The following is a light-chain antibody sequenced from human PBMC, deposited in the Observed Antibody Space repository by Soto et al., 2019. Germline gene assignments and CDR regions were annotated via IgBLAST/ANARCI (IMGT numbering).Light chain of an antibody. CDR3: QKYNSAPPFT. CDR2: AAS. Sequence: DIQMTQSPSSLSASVGDRVTITCRASQGISNYLAWYQQRPGQVPKLLIYAASTLQSGVPSRFXGRGSGTDFTLTIISLQPEDVATYYCQKYNSAPPFTFGGGTKVEIK. CDR1: QGISNY. J-gene: IGKJ4*01. V-gene: IGKV1-27*01.